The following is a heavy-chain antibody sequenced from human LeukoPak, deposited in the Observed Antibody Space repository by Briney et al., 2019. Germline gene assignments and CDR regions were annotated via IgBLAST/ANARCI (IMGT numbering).Heavy chain of an antibody. Sequence: PSETLSLTCTVSGGSITNYYWGWIRQPPGKGLEFIGHIHYTGSTNYNPSLNSRVSMSVDASMNQFSLKLRSVTAADTAVYYCASQRATLGYCGGGACRLDYWGQGTLVTVSS. CDR1: GGSITNYY. CDR2: IHYTGST. CDR3: ASQRATLGYCGGGACRLDY. J-gene: IGHJ4*02. D-gene: IGHD2-15*01. V-gene: IGHV4-59*08.